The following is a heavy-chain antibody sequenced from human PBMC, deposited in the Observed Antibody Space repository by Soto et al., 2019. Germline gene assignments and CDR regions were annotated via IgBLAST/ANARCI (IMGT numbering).Heavy chain of an antibody. V-gene: IGHV3-21*01. CDR1: GFTFSSYS. D-gene: IGHD6-13*01. CDR3: ASRGSSWEDFDY. CDR2: ISSSSSYI. Sequence: EVQLVESGGGLVKPGGSLRLSCAASGFTFSSYSMNWVRQAPGKGLEWVSSISSSSSYIYYADSVKGRFTISRDNAKNSRYLQMNSLRAEDTAVYYCASRGSSWEDFDYWGQGTLVTVSS. J-gene: IGHJ4*02.